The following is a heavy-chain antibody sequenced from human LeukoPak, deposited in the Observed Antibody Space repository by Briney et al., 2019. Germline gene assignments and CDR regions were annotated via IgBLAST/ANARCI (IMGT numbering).Heavy chain of an antibody. V-gene: IGHV4-39*01. J-gene: IGHJ4*02. CDR2: IYYSGST. D-gene: IGHD5-24*01. CDR3: ARHEGDGYNSPSD. Sequence: SETLCLTCTVSGGSISSSSYYWGWIRQPPGKGLEWIGSIYYSGSTYYNPSLKSRVTISVDTSKNQFSLKLSSVTAADTAVYYCARHEGDGYNSPSDWGQGTLVTVSS. CDR1: GGSISSSSYY.